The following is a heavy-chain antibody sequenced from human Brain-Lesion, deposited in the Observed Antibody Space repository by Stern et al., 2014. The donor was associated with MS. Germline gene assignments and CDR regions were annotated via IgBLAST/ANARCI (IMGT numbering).Heavy chain of an antibody. D-gene: IGHD1-26*01. V-gene: IGHV1-24*01. CDR3: ATLSPGAGGNYYRHFDY. Sequence: QVQLVEYGAEVKKPGASVKVSCKVSGYTLTELSMHWVRQAPRNGLEWMGGFDPEDGETIYAQKFQGRVTMTEDTSTDTAYMELSSLRSEDTAVYYCATLSPGAGGNYYRHFDYWGQGTLVTVSS. CDR2: FDPEDGET. J-gene: IGHJ4*02. CDR1: GYTLTELS.